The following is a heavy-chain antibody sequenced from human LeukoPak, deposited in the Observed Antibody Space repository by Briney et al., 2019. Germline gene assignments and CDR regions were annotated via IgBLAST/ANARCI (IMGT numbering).Heavy chain of an antibody. CDR3: ARFGNNPRAYYYYYMDV. CDR1: GFTFSSYA. V-gene: IGHV3-30*03. CDR2: ISYDGSNK. Sequence: PGGSLRLSCAASGFTFSSYAMSWVRQAPGKGLEWVAVISYDGSNKYYADSVKGRFTISRDNSKNTLYLQMNSLRAEDTAVYYCARFGNNPRAYYYYYMDVWGNGTTVTVS. J-gene: IGHJ6*03. D-gene: IGHD1-14*01.